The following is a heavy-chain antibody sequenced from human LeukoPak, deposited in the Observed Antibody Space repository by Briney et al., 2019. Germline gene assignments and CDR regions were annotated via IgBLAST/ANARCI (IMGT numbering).Heavy chain of an antibody. J-gene: IGHJ4*02. V-gene: IGHV3-30-3*01. CDR2: ISYDGNNK. Sequence: GGSLRLSCAASGFTFSSYAMHWVRQAPGKGLEWVAVISYDGNNKYYADSVKGRFTISRDNSKNTLYLQMNSLRAEDTAVYYCARDRGTAIDYWGQGTLVTVSS. D-gene: IGHD2-21*02. CDR3: ARDRGTAIDY. CDR1: GFTFSSYA.